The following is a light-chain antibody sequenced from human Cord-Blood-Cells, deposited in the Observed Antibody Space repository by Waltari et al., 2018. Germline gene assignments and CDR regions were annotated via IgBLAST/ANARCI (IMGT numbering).Light chain of an antibody. Sequence: ISCTGTSSDVGGYNYVSWYQQHPGKAPKLMIYEVSKRPSGVPDRFSGSKSGNTASLTVSGLQAEDEADYYCSSYAGSNNVVFGGGTKLTVL. V-gene: IGLV2-8*01. CDR2: EVS. CDR1: SSDVGGYNY. J-gene: IGLJ2*01. CDR3: SSYAGSNNVV.